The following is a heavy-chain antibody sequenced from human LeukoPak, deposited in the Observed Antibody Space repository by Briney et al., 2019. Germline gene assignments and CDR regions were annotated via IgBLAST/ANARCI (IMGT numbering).Heavy chain of an antibody. J-gene: IGHJ6*02. V-gene: IGHV1-2*04. D-gene: IGHD3-10*01. CDR3: ARGDLGGSGSYYYYGMDV. CDR1: GYTFTDYY. CDR2: INPNSGGT. Sequence: ASVKVSCKASGYTFTDYYMHWVRQAPGQGLEWMGWINPNSGGTNYAQKFQGWVTMTRDTSISTAYMELSRLRSDDTAVYYCARGDLGGSGSYYYYGMDVWGQGTTVTVSS.